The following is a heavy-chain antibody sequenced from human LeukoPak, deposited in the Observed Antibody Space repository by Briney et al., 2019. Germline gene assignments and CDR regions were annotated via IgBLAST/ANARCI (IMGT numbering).Heavy chain of an antibody. D-gene: IGHD6-13*01. V-gene: IGHV3-21*01. J-gene: IGHJ4*02. CDR3: ARDLAAAGTPDY. CDR1: GFTFSSYS. CDR2: ISSSSSYI. Sequence: GGSLRLSCAASGFTFSSYSMNWVRQAPGKGLEWVSSISSSSSYIYYADSVKGRFTISRDNAKNSLYLQMNSLRAEDTAVYYCARDLAAAGTPDYWGQGTLVTVSS.